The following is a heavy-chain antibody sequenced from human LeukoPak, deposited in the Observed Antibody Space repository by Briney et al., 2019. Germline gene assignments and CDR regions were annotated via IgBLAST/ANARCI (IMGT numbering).Heavy chain of an antibody. V-gene: IGHV4-39*01. CDR3: ARAGGPGTVDY. Sequence: SETLSLTCTVSGGSISSSSYYWGWIRQPPGKGLEWIGSIYYSGSTYYNPSLKSRVTISVDTSKNQFSLKLSSVTAADTAVYYCARAGGPGTVDYWGQGTLVTVSS. CDR1: GGSISSSSYY. CDR2: IYYSGST. J-gene: IGHJ4*02. D-gene: IGHD6-13*01.